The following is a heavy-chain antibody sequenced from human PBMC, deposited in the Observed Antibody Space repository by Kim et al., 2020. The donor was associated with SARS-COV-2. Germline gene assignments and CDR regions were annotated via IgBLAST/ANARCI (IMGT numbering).Heavy chain of an antibody. V-gene: IGHV4-4*06. Sequence: LKSRVTMSVDTSKNQFSLKLSSVTAADTAVYYCARDFWSGYYYYYGMDVWGQGTTVTVSS. CDR3: ARDFWSGYYYYYGMDV. D-gene: IGHD3-3*01. J-gene: IGHJ6*02.